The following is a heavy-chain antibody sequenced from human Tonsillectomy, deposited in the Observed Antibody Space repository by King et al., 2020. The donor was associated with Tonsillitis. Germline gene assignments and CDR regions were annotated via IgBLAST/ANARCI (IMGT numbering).Heavy chain of an antibody. V-gene: IGHV3-21*01. J-gene: IGHJ6*02. CDR2: ISYSSSYI. CDR3: ARGVLSTSWGMDV. D-gene: IGHD2-2*01. CDR1: GFTFSSYN. Sequence: VQLVESGGGLVKPGGSLRLSCAAYGFTFSSYNMNWVRQAPGKGLEWVSSISYSSSYIYYADSVKGRFTISRDNAKNSLYLQMNSLRAEDTAVYYCARGVLSTSWGMDVWGQGTTVTVSS.